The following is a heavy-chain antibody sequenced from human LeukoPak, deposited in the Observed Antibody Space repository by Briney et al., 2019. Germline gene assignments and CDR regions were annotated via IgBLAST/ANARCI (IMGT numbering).Heavy chain of an antibody. D-gene: IGHD3-10*01. CDR1: GFTFSSYA. J-gene: IGHJ4*02. Sequence: PGGSLRLSCAASGFTFSSYAMHWVRQAPGKGLEWVAVISYDGSNKYYADSVEGRFTISRDNSKNTLYLQMNSLRAEDTAVYYCARDCVWFGELLPDYWGQGTLVTVSS. V-gene: IGHV3-30-3*01. CDR3: ARDCVWFGELLPDY. CDR2: ISYDGSNK.